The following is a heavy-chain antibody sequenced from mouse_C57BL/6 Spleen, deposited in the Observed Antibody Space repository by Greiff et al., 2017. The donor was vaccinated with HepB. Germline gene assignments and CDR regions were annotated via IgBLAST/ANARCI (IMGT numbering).Heavy chain of an antibody. CDR2: INPSSDYT. J-gene: IGHJ3*01. CDR1: GYTFTSYW. Sequence: VQLQQSGAELAKPGASVKLSCKASGYTFTSYWMHWVKQRPGQGLEWIGYINPSSDYTKYNQKFKDKATLTADKSSSTAYMQLSSPTYEDSAVYYCASGYDAFAYWGQGTLVTVSA. V-gene: IGHV1-7*01. CDR3: ASGYDAFAY. D-gene: IGHD2-2*01.